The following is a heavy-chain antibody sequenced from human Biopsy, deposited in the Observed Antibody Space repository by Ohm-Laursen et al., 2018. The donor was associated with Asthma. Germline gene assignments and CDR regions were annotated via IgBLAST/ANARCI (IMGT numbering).Heavy chain of an antibody. Sequence: SKTLSLTCTVSGGSISSSSYYWGWIRQPPGKGLEWIGSIYYNGRTYYNPSLKSRVTISVDTSKNQFSLKLSSVTAADTAVYYCARFTASITIFGVVNNWFDPWGQGTLVTVSS. D-gene: IGHD3-3*01. CDR3: ARFTASITIFGVVNNWFDP. CDR1: GGSISSSSYY. V-gene: IGHV4-39*01. J-gene: IGHJ5*02. CDR2: IYYNGRT.